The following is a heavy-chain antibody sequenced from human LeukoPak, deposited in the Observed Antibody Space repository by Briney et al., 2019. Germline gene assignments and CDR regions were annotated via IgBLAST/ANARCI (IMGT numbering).Heavy chain of an antibody. J-gene: IGHJ5*02. D-gene: IGHD2-8*02. CDR1: GGSISSGGYS. Sequence: SETLSLTCAVSGGSISSGGYSWSWIRQPPGKGLEWIGYIYYSVNTYYSPSLKSRVTISVDTSKNQFSLELSSVTAADTAVYYCARDGGVAPHNWFDPWGQGTLVTVSS. CDR2: IYYSVNT. V-gene: IGHV4-30-4*07. CDR3: ARDGGVAPHNWFDP.